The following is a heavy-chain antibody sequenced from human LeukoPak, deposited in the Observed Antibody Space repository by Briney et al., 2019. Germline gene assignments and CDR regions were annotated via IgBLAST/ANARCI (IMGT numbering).Heavy chain of an antibody. D-gene: IGHD3-10*02. CDR3: AELGITMIGGV. CDR1: GFTFSSYG. CDR2: TSSSGSTI. V-gene: IGHV3-48*03. Sequence: PGGSLRLSCATSGFTFSSYGMHWVRQVPGKGLEWVSYTSSSGSTIYYADSVKGRFTISRDNAKNSLYLQMNSLRAEDTAVYYCAELGITMIGGVWGKGTTVTISS. J-gene: IGHJ6*04.